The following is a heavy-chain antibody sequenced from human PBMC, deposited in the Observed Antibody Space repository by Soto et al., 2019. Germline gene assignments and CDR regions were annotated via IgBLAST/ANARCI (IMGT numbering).Heavy chain of an antibody. CDR1: GFTFSTYW. Sequence: EVQLVESGGGLVQRGGSLRLSCAASGFTFSTYWMSWVRQAPGKGLEWVSGISWDSGSIDYADSVRGRFTISRDNARNSLYLRMSSLRPEDTALYYCAKDAAYYFDYWGQGTLVTVSS. J-gene: IGHJ4*02. D-gene: IGHD6-25*01. CDR2: ISWDSGSI. V-gene: IGHV3-9*01. CDR3: AKDAAYYFDY.